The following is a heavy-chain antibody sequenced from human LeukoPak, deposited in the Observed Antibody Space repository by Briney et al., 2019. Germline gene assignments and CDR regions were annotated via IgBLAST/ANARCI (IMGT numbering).Heavy chain of an antibody. J-gene: IGHJ4*02. V-gene: IGHV4-4*07. CDR1: GGSISSYY. D-gene: IGHD2-2*01. Sequence: PSETLSLTCTASGGSISSYYWSWIRQPAGKGLEWIGRIYTGGSTNYNPSLKSRVTMSADTSKNQFSLKLSSVTAADTAVDYCVREGYCSSTSCYAEDTPFDYWGQGTLVTVSS. CDR3: VREGYCSSTSCYAEDTPFDY. CDR2: IYTGGST.